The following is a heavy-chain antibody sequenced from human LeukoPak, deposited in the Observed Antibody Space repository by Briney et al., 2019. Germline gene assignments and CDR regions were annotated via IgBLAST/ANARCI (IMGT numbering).Heavy chain of an antibody. J-gene: IGHJ6*02. V-gene: IGHV3-23*01. CDR1: GFSLSSYA. D-gene: IGHD2-2*01. CDR2: ISGSGANT. CDR3: ANYCISSSCSPRYGMDV. Sequence: VGSLRLSCAASGFSLSSYAMSWGRQAPGRGLEWVSAISGSGANTYYADSVKGRFTISRDNSKNTLYLQMNSLRAEDTAVYYCANYCISSSCSPRYGMDVWGQGTTVTVSS.